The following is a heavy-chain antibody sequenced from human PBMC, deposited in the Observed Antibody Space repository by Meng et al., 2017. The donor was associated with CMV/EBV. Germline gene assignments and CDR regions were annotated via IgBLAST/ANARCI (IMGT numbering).Heavy chain of an antibody. CDR3: ARGSLVGATDFDY. D-gene: IGHD1-26*01. V-gene: IGHV3-11*04. CDR1: GFTFSVYY. J-gene: IGHJ4*02. Sequence: CAASGFTFSVYYMSWIRQAPGKGLEWVSYISSSGSTIYYADSVKGRFTISRDNAKNSLYLQMNSLRAEDTAVYYCARGSLVGATDFDYWGQGTLVTVSS. CDR2: ISSSGSTI.